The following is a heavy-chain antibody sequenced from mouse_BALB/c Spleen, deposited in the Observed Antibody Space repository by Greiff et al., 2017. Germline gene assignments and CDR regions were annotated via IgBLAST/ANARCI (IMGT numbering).Heavy chain of an antibody. J-gene: IGHJ4*01. V-gene: IGHV1-14*01. Sequence: EVQLQQSGPELVKPGASVKMSCKASGYTFTSYVMHWVKQKPGQGLEWIGYINPYNDGTKYNEKFKGKATLTSDKSSSTAYMELSSLTSEDSAVYYCARSGYRYEWGYAMDYWGQGTSVTVSS. CDR3: ARSGYRYEWGYAMDY. D-gene: IGHD2-14*01. CDR1: GYTFTSYV. CDR2: INPYNDGT.